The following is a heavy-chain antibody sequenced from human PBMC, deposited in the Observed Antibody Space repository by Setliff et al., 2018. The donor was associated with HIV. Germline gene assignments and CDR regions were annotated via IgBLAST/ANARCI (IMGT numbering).Heavy chain of an antibody. D-gene: IGHD7-27*01. CDR1: GYTFTNYD. CDR2: VNPNSGNT. V-gene: IGHV1-8*02. CDR3: ARGADYLGIPSYYYYYMDV. J-gene: IGHJ6*03. Sequence: ASVKVSCKASGYTFTNYDIYWVRQATGQGLQWMGWVNPNSGNTGYERKFQGRVTMTRDTSISTVYMELSSLRSEDTAVYYCARGADYLGIPSYYYYYMDVWGQGTKVTVSS.